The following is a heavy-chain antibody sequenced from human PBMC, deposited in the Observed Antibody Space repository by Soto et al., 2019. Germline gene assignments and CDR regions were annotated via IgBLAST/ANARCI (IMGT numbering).Heavy chain of an antibody. CDR2: IDNAGTDS. CDR3: ARGWFGPDV. J-gene: IGHJ6*04. CDR1: GFTLSGRS. V-gene: IGHV3-74*01. Sequence: EVQLVESGGGLVQPGGSLRLSWAASGFTLSGRSMHWVRQAPGKGLVWVSGIDNAGTDSTYADSVKGRFTSSRDNAKNMLYLQMNSRRVEDTAVYYCARGWFGPDVWGKGTTVTVSS. D-gene: IGHD3-10*01.